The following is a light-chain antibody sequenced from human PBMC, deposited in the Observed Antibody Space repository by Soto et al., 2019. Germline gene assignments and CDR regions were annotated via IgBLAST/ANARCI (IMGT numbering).Light chain of an antibody. Sequence: QSVLTQPASVSGSPGQSITISCTGTSSDVGGYNYVSWYQQHPGKAPKLMIYDVSNRPSGVSNRFSGSKSGNTASLTISGLQAEDEADYYCSPFTSSSTVVFAGGTKLTVL. CDR2: DVS. CDR3: SPFTSSSTVV. J-gene: IGLJ2*01. V-gene: IGLV2-14*01. CDR1: SSDVGGYNY.